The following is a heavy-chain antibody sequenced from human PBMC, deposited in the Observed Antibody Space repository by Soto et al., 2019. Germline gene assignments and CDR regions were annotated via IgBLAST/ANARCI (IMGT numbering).Heavy chain of an antibody. V-gene: IGHV3-48*02. J-gene: IGHJ6*02. CDR2: ISSDSRTI. CDR1: GFSLSDYA. Sequence: GGSLRLSCVASGFSLSDYAVNWVRQAPGKGLEWVSFISSDSRTIYYADSVEGRFTVSRDNARNSVSLQMDSLRDEDAAVYYCARIKLVEWFFINVDVYDMDVWGQGTPLTVSS. CDR3: ARIKLVEWFFINVDVYDMDV. D-gene: IGHD3-3*01.